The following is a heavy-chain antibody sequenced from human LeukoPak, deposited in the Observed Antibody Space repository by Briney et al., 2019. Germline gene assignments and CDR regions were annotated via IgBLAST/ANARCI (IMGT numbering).Heavy chain of an antibody. CDR2: ISGSGGST. D-gene: IGHD5-18*01. J-gene: IGHJ4*02. V-gene: IGHV3-23*01. CDR1: GFTFSSYA. CDR3: AKAKFTVDTAMAVDY. Sequence: PGGSLRLSCAASGFTFSSYAMSWVRRAPGKGLEWVSAISGSGGSTYYADSVKGRFTISRDNSKNTLYLQMNSLRAEDTAVYYCAKAKFTVDTAMAVDYWGQGTLVTVSS.